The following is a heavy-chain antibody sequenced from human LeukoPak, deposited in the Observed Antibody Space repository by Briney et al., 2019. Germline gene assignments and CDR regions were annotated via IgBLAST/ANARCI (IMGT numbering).Heavy chain of an antibody. J-gene: IGHJ4*02. D-gene: IGHD3-22*01. CDR2: ITISGRTA. V-gene: IGHV3-23*01. CDR3: ARDLYYYDSSGLEFGY. CDR1: GFTFSNYA. Sequence: GGSLRLSCLASGFTFSNYAMSWVRQAPGKGLEWVSGITISGRTAYYADSVKGRFTISRDNFKNTLYLQMNSLRAEDTAVYYCARDLYYYDSSGLEFGYWGQGTLVTVSS.